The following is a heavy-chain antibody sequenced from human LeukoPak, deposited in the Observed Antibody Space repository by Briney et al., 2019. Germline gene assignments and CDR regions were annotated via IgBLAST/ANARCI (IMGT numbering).Heavy chain of an antibody. V-gene: IGHV3-23*01. Sequence: GGSLRLSCAASGFTFSSYAMSWVRQAPGKGLEWVSAISGSGGSTYYADSVKGRFTISRDNSKNTLYLQMNSLRAEDTAVYYCAKDITIFGVVITAGWFDPWGQGTLVTVSS. D-gene: IGHD3-3*01. CDR2: ISGSGGST. J-gene: IGHJ5*02. CDR3: AKDITIFGVVITAGWFDP. CDR1: GFTFSSYA.